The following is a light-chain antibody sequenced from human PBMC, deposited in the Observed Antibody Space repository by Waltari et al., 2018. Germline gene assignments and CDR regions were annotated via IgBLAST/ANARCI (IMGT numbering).Light chain of an antibody. CDR1: QTIGTY. CDR3: QQYNSYWWT. J-gene: IGKJ1*01. Sequence: IQMTQSPSTLSASVRDRVTATCPASQTIGTYLAWFQRKPGKAPKLLIYEASTLENGVPSRFSGSGSGTEFTLTISSLEPDDFATYYCQQYNSYWWTFGLGTKVEV. CDR2: EAS. V-gene: IGKV1-5*03.